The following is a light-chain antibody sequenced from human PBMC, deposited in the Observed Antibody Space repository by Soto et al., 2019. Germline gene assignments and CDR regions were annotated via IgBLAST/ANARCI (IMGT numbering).Light chain of an antibody. CDR2: DAS. Sequence: DIQMTQSPFSLSASVGDRVTITCQASQDITNYLNWYQQKPGKAPKLLIYDASNLETGVPSRFSGSGSGSDFTFTISSLQPEDIATYYCQQYDNFPVTFGPGTKVDIK. J-gene: IGKJ3*01. CDR1: QDITNY. V-gene: IGKV1-33*01. CDR3: QQYDNFPVT.